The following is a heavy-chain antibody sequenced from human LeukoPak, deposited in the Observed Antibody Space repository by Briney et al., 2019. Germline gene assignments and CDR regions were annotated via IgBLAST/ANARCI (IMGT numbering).Heavy chain of an antibody. CDR1: GFTFGDYA. CDR2: IKSKTDGGTT. CDR3: TTDHQAADYYDSSH. Sequence: NPGRSLRLSCTASGFTFGDYAMSWFRQAPGKGLEWVGRIKSKTDGGTTDYAAPVKGRFTISRDDSKNTLYLQMNSLKTEDTAVYYCTTDHQAADYYDSSHWGQGTLVTVSS. J-gene: IGHJ4*02. V-gene: IGHV3-15*01. D-gene: IGHD3-22*01.